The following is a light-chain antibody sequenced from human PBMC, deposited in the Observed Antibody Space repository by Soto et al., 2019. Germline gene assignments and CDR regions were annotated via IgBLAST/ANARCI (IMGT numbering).Light chain of an antibody. V-gene: IGKV3-20*01. CDR2: GAS. Sequence: ELVLTQSPGTLSLSPGERATLSCRASQSVSSSYLAWYQQKPGQAPRLPIYGASTRATGIPDRFSGSGSGTDFTLTISRLEPEEFAVYYWQHYGSSPLVTCGQGTRLEIK. CDR3: QHYGSSPLVT. J-gene: IGKJ5*01. CDR1: QSVSSSY.